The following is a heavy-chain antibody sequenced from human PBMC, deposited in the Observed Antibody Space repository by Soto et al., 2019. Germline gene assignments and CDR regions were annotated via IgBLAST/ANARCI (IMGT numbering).Heavy chain of an antibody. CDR1: GCTYTSYA. D-gene: IGHD3-3*01. CDR3: ATRITIFGVVIPGRHDAFDI. J-gene: IGHJ3*02. V-gene: IGHV1-69*06. CDR2: IIPIFGTA. Sequence: SVKVSFKAPGCTYTSYAMVWVRQAPVRGLECMGVIIPIFGTANYAQKFQGRVTITADKSTSTAYMELSSLRSEDTAVYYCATRITIFGVVIPGRHDAFDIWGQGTMVTVSS.